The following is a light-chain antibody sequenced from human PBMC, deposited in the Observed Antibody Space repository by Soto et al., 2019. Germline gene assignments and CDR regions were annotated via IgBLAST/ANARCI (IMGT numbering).Light chain of an antibody. CDR3: QQYGRT. CDR2: DAS. CDR1: QSISSW. V-gene: IGKV1-5*01. J-gene: IGKJ1*01. Sequence: IQLTQSPSSLSASIGDRVTITCRASQSISSWLAWYQQKPGKAPKLLIYDASSLESGVPSRFSGSGSGTEFTLTISSLQPDDFATYYCQQYGRTFGQGTKVDIK.